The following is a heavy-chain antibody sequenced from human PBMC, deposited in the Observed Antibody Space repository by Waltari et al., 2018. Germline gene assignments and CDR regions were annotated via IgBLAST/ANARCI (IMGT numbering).Heavy chain of an antibody. CDR2: INPNSGGT. D-gene: IGHD3-22*01. Sequence: QVQLVQSAAEVKKPGASVKVSCKASGYTFTGYYMHWVRQAPGQGLEWMGRINPNSGGTNYAQKFQGRVTMTRDTSISTAYMELSRLRSDDTAVYYCARDTRGRYYDSSGYAPHFDYWGQGTMVTVSS. J-gene: IGHJ4*03. V-gene: IGHV1-2*06. CDR1: GYTFTGYY. CDR3: ARDTRGRYYDSSGYAPHFDY.